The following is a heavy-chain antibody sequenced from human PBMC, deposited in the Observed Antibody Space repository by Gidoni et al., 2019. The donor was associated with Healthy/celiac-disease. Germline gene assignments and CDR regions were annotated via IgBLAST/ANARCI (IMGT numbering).Heavy chain of an antibody. D-gene: IGHD3-3*01. CDR2: ISGSGGST. V-gene: IGHV3-23*01. Sequence: EVQLLESGGGLVQPGGSLRLSCAASGFTFSSYAMSWVRQAPGKGLGGVSVISGSGGSTYYADSVKGRSTISRDNSKNTLYLQRNSLRAEDTAVYYWAKRGPDFWSGYQDYWGQGTLVTVSS. CDR1: GFTFSSYA. J-gene: IGHJ4*02. CDR3: AKRGPDFWSGYQDY.